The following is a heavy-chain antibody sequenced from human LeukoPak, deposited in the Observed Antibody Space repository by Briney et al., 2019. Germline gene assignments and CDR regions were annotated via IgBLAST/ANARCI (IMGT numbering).Heavy chain of an antibody. D-gene: IGHD1-26*01. CDR1: GFTFDDYA. CDR2: ISWNSGSI. J-gene: IGHJ4*02. Sequence: PGGSLRLSCAASGFTFDDYAMHWVRQAPGKGLEWVSGISWNSGSIGYADSVKGRFTISRDNAKSSLYLQMNSLRAEDTALYYCAKGPHSGSYPDYWGQGTLVTVSS. CDR3: AKGPHSGSYPDY. V-gene: IGHV3-9*01.